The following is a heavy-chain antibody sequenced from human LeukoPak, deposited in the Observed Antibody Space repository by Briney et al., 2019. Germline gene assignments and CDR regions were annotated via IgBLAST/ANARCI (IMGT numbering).Heavy chain of an antibody. D-gene: IGHD5-18*01. Sequence: SETLSLTCAVYGGSFSGYYWSWIRQPPGKGLEWIGEINHSGSTNYNPSLKGRVTISVDTSKNQFSLKLSSVTAADTAVYYCARGHGYSYGYDVRRFDYWGQGTLVTVSS. CDR2: INHSGST. CDR1: GGSFSGYY. J-gene: IGHJ4*02. CDR3: ARGHGYSYGYDVRRFDY. V-gene: IGHV4-34*01.